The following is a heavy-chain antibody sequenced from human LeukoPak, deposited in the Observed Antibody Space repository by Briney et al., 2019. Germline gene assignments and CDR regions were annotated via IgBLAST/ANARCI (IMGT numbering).Heavy chain of an antibody. Sequence: SETLSLTCAVSGGSISSGGYSWSWIRQPPGKGLEWIGEINHSGSTNYNPSLKSRVTISVDTSKNQFSLKLSSVTAADTAVYYCARSNVLRYFDWLLHLNYFDYWGQGTLVTVSS. CDR3: ARSNVLRYFDWLLHLNYFDY. J-gene: IGHJ4*02. CDR2: INHSGST. D-gene: IGHD3-9*01. V-gene: IGHV4-34*01. CDR1: GGSISSGGYS.